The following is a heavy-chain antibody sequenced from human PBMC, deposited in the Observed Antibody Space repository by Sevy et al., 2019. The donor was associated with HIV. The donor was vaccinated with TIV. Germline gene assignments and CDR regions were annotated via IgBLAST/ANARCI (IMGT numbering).Heavy chain of an antibody. V-gene: IGHV3-7*01. CDR3: AKNLYYESHDY. CDR2: IKQDGSVT. J-gene: IGHJ4*02. Sequence: GGSLRLSCAASGFSLDSYWMSWVRQTPGKGLEWVANIKQDGSVTYYVDSVKGRFTISRDNAKNSLYLQMNSLRAEDTAVYYCAKNLYYESHDYWGQGTLVTVSS. D-gene: IGHD3-16*01. CDR1: GFSLDSYW.